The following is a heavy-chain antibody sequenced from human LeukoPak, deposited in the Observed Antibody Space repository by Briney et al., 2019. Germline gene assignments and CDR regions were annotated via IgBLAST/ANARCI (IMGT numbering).Heavy chain of an antibody. CDR2: IYPGDSDT. J-gene: IGHJ4*02. CDR3: ARRDASGSYAYY. Sequence: GGSLRLSCKGSGYSFTSHWIAWVRQMPGKGLEWMGIIYPGDSDTRYSPSFQGQVTISADKSISTAYLQWSSLKASDTAMYYCARRDASGSYAYYWGQGTLVTVSS. V-gene: IGHV5-51*01. D-gene: IGHD3-10*01. CDR1: GYSFTSHW.